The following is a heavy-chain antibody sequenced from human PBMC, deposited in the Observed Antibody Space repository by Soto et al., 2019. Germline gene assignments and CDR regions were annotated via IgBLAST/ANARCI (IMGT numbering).Heavy chain of an antibody. J-gene: IGHJ5*02. D-gene: IGHD2-8*01. CDR1: GGSFSGYY. V-gene: IGHV4-34*01. CDR2: INHSGST. CDR3: ARGEDIVLMVYARHGSFDP. Sequence: SETLSLTCAVYGGSFSGYYWSWIRQPPGKGLEWIGEINHSGSTNYNPSLKSRVTISVDTSKNQFSLKLSSVTAADTAVYYCARGEDIVLMVYARHGSFDPWGQGTLVTVSS.